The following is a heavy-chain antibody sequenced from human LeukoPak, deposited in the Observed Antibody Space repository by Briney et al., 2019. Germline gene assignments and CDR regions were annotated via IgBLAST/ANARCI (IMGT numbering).Heavy chain of an antibody. J-gene: IGHJ4*02. Sequence: PGGSLRLSCAASGFTFSSYGMHWVRQAPGKGLEWVAFIRYDGSNKYYADSVKGRFTISRDNSKNTLYLQMNSLRAEDTAVYYCAKDAAITMVRGVYFGYWGQGTLVTVSS. V-gene: IGHV3-30*02. CDR2: IRYDGSNK. D-gene: IGHD3-10*01. CDR3: AKDAAITMVRGVYFGY. CDR1: GFTFSSYG.